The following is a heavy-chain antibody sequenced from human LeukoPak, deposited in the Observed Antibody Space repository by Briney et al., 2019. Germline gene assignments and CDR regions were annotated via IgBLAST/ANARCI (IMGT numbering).Heavy chain of an antibody. V-gene: IGHV4-31*03. J-gene: IGHJ3*02. CDR1: GGSISSSSYY. D-gene: IGHD6-19*01. CDR2: IYYSGST. Sequence: SETLSLTCTVSGGSISSSSYYWGWIRQHPGKGLEWIGYIYYSGSTYYNPSLKSRVTISVDTSKNQFSLKLSSVTAADTAVYYCARDFLLHRDRTGGIAVAGTFKTPDAFDIWGQGTMVTVSS. CDR3: ARDFLLHRDRTGGIAVAGTFKTPDAFDI.